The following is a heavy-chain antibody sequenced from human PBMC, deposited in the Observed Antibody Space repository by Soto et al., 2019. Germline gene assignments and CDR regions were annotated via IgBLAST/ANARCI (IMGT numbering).Heavy chain of an antibody. Sequence: QITLKEAGPTLVKPTQTLTLTCTFSGFSLSTSAVGVGWIRQPPGKALEWLALISWDDDKRYSPSLKNRLTVTKDTSKNQVVLTMTNMDPVVTAADYCAHVSDWYPDAFDICGQGTMVTVSS. V-gene: IGHV2-5*02. CDR2: ISWDDDK. CDR3: AHVSDWYPDAFDI. CDR1: GFSLSTSAVG. D-gene: IGHD3-9*01. J-gene: IGHJ3*02.